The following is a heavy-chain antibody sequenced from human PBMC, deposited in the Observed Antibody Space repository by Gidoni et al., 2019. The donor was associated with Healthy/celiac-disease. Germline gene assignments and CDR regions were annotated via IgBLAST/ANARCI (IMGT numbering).Heavy chain of an antibody. Sequence: QVQLQESGPGLVKPSGTLSLTCAVSSGYISSSNWWSCVRQTPGKGLEWLGEIYPSGSTNYNPALKSRVTISVDKSKNQFSLKLRSVTASDTAVYYCARDSNTYYYDSSGYSPYYFDYWVQGTLVPVSS. D-gene: IGHD3-22*01. V-gene: IGHV4-4*02. J-gene: IGHJ4*02. CDR1: SGYISSSNW. CDR3: ARDSNTYYYDSSGYSPYYFDY. CDR2: IYPSGST.